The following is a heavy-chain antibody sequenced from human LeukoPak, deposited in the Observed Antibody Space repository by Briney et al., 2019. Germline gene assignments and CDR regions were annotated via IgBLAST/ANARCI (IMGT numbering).Heavy chain of an antibody. CDR2: ISGSGVST. CDR1: GFIFSSYV. J-gene: IGHJ4*02. V-gene: IGHV3-23*01. D-gene: IGHD1-1*01. CDR3: ARVTGTVDY. Sequence: GGSLRLSCAASGFIFSSYVMNCVRQAPGKGLEWVSVISGSGVSTYYADSVKGRFTISRDNSKNMLYLQMNSLRAEDTAVYYCARVTGTVDYWGQGTLVTVSS.